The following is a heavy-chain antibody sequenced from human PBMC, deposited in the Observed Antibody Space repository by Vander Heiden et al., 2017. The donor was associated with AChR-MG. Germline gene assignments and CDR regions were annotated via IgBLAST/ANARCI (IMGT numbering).Heavy chain of an antibody. D-gene: IGHD1-7*01. Sequence: EVQLLESGGGLVQPGGSLRLSCAASGFTFSSYAMSGVRQAPGKGLEWVSAISGSGGSTYYADSVKGRFTISRDNSKNTLYLQMNSLRAEDTAVYYCAKVHNWNYFPFDYWGQGTLVTVSS. CDR1: GFTFSSYA. CDR3: AKVHNWNYFPFDY. CDR2: ISGSGGST. J-gene: IGHJ4*02. V-gene: IGHV3-23*01.